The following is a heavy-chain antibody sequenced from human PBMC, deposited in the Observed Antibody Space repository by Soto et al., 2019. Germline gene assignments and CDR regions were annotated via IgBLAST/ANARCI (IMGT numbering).Heavy chain of an antibody. CDR2: IITMFGT. CDR1: GGTFNNYD. Sequence: VQLVQSGAEVKRPGSSVKVSCEASGGTFNNYDINWVRQAPGQGRERMAVIITMFGTNYAQKFQDRVTIAAEESTGTDSMELSGLRSKDAAVYFSARPNPNDVAVFNNDGIDIKGRRSTATVSS. V-gene: IGHV1-69*01. D-gene: IGHD1-1*01. J-gene: IGHJ6*02. CDR3: ARPNPNDVAVFNNDGIDI.